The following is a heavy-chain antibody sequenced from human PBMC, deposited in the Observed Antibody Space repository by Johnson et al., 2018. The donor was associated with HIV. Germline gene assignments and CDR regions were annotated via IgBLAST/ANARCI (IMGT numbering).Heavy chain of an antibody. D-gene: IGHD3-10*01. CDR1: GFTFSSYA. CDR2: ISGSGGST. V-gene: IGHV3-23*04. CDR3: AKGEALWFGELGAFDI. Sequence: VQLVESGGGVVRPGGSLRVSCVASGFTFSSYAMIWVRQAPGKGLEWVSAISGSGGSTYYADSVKGRFTISRDNSKNTLYLQMNSLRAEDTAVYYCAKGEALWFGELGAFDIWGQGTMVTVSS. J-gene: IGHJ3*02.